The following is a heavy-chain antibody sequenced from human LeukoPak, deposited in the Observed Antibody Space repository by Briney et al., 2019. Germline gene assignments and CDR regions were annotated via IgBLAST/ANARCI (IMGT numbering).Heavy chain of an antibody. D-gene: IGHD2-15*01. CDR1: GYTFTGYY. CDR2: INPNSGGT. J-gene: IGHJ6*04. V-gene: IGHV1-2*04. Sequence: ASVKVSCKASGYTFTGYYMHWVRQAPGQGLEWMGWINPNSGGTNYAQKFQGWVTMTRDTSISTAYMELSRLRSDDTAVYYCASEGLSGGNKYYYYGMDVWGKGTTVTVSS. CDR3: ASEGLSGGNKYYYYGMDV.